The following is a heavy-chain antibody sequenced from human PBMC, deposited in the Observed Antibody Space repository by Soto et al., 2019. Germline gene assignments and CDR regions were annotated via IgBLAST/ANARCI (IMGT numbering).Heavy chain of an antibody. Sequence: QITLKESGPTLVRPTQTLTLTCAFSGFSLSTSGVGVGWIRQPPGKALEWLAVIYWDDSKHYSPSLRSRLTITNDPAKNQVVLTVTNMDPMDTGTYDCAHKGPEDWPLDDWGQGTLVTVSS. V-gene: IGHV2-5*02. CDR2: IYWDDSK. CDR3: AHKGPEDWPLDD. D-gene: IGHD3-9*01. J-gene: IGHJ4*02. CDR1: GFSLSTSGVG.